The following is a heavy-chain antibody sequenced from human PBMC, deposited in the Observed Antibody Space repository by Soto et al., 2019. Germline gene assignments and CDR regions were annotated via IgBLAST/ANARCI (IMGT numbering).Heavy chain of an antibody. CDR2: IDSDGSRI. Sequence: EVQLVESGGGLVQPGESLRLSCAASGFTFSNYWMHWVRQAPGKGLVWVSRIDSDGSRISYVDFVKGRFTISRDNAKNTVYLHMNSLTAEDTAVYYCVRTSLVVAVAPREDFWGQGTLVTVSS. J-gene: IGHJ4*02. V-gene: IGHV3-74*01. CDR3: VRTSLVVAVAPREDF. D-gene: IGHD2-15*01. CDR1: GFTFSNYW.